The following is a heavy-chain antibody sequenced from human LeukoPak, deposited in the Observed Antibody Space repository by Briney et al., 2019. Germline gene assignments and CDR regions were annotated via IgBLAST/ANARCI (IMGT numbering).Heavy chain of an antibody. CDR2: IDTRDKGSAT. CDR3: TRDGGSRSHLDY. J-gene: IGHJ4*02. V-gene: IGHV3-73*01. D-gene: IGHD1-26*01. CDR1: GFIFSDCA. Sequence: PGGSLRLSCAGFGFIFSDCAIHWVRQASGKGLEWVGRIDTRDKGSATAYAASVRGRFAISRDDSESTAYLQMTGLKTEDTAVYFCTRDGGSRSHLDYWGQGALVTVSS.